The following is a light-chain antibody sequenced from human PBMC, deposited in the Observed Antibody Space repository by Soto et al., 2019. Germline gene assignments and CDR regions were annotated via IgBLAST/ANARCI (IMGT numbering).Light chain of an antibody. CDR1: QAIKPY. J-gene: IGKJ3*01. Sequence: IQLTQSPSSLSASVGERVSITCRASQAIKPYLAWYQQKQGKAPKLLISGTFTLQSGVPSRFNGSGSGTDFTLTISRLQPEDFATYYCQHLNNYPPFTFGPGTKVDLE. V-gene: IGKV1-9*01. CDR2: GTF. CDR3: QHLNNYPPFT.